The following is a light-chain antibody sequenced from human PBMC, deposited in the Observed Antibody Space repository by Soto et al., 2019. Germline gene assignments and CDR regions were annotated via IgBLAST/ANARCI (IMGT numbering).Light chain of an antibody. CDR2: MNN. J-gene: IGLJ3*02. CDR1: RSNIGSAI. Sequence: VVTQPPSLSGTPGQTVTISCIGSRSNIGSAIVHWYQQIPGTAPKHLIYMNNQRPSGVPDRFSGSKSDTSASLVITGLRPEDEADYYCVAWDDNLSSRVFGGGTKLTVL. V-gene: IGLV1-47*01. CDR3: VAWDDNLSSRV.